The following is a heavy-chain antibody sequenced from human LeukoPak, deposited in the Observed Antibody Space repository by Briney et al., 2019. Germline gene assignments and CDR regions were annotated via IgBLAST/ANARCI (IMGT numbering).Heavy chain of an antibody. CDR3: ASYGYCGGTSCQISHFDY. Sequence: PSETLSLTCTVSGASISSSSYYWGWIRQPPGKGLEWIGNIYYSGSTYCNPSLKSRVTISVDTSKNQFSLKLSSVTAADTAVYYCASYGYCGGTSCQISHFDYWGQGTLVTVSS. V-gene: IGHV4-39*07. D-gene: IGHD2-2*01. CDR1: GASISSSSYY. J-gene: IGHJ4*02. CDR2: IYYSGST.